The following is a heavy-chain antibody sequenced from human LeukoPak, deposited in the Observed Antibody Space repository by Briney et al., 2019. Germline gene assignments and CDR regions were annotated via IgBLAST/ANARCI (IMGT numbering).Heavy chain of an antibody. CDR2: IREDGSEK. D-gene: IGHD2-8*02. J-gene: IGHJ4*02. CDR1: GFTLSRHR. CDR3: ARDYTGGWNDY. Sequence: GGSLRLSCAAAGFTLSRHRMSWVRQAKGKGLESVAKIREDGSEKHYVDSVKGRFTISRDNAKNSLYLQMTSLRAEDTAVYYCARDYTGGWNDYWGQGTLVTVSS. V-gene: IGHV3-7*01.